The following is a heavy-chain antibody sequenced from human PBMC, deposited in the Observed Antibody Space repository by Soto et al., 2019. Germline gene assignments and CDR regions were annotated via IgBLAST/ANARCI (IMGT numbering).Heavy chain of an antibody. J-gene: IGHJ4*02. D-gene: IGHD3-16*01. CDR2: INPDTGGA. CDR3: ATEGDPRLYAATVFYS. V-gene: IGHV1-46*01. Sequence: QVQLVQSGAEVKVPGASVKISCKASGYTFASYHMHWVRQAPGQGLEWMGKINPDTGGAGYAQNFQGSVAVTRDTSANTVYMELSGLRSEDTAVYFCATEGDPRLYAATVFYSRGQGTLVSVSS. CDR1: GYTFASYH.